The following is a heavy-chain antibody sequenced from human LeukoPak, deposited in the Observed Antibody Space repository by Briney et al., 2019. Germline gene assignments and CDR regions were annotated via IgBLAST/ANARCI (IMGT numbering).Heavy chain of an antibody. J-gene: IGHJ4*01. CDR1: GFTFSNAW. Sequence: PGGSLRLSCAASGFTFSNAWMNWVRQAPGKGLEWVGRIKSKTDGGTTDYAAPVKGRFTISRDDSKNTLYLQMNSLKTEDTAVYYCTTTVVYYDFWSGQGAAYYFDYWGHGTLVTVSS. D-gene: IGHD3-3*01. CDR3: TTTVVYYDFWSGQGAAYYFDY. CDR2: IKSKTDGGTT. V-gene: IGHV3-15*07.